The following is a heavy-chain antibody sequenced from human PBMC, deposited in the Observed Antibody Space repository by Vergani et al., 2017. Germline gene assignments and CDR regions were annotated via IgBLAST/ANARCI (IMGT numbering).Heavy chain of an antibody. V-gene: IGHV3-64*01. D-gene: IGHD2-8*01. Sequence: EVQLLESGGGLVQPGGSLRLSCAASGFTFSSYAMHWVRQAPGKGLEYVSAISSNGGSTYYANSVKGRFTISRDNSKITLYLQMGSLRAEDMAVYYCARARTNGWFDPWGQGTLVTVSS. CDR3: ARARTNGWFDP. CDR2: ISSNGGST. J-gene: IGHJ5*02. CDR1: GFTFSSYA.